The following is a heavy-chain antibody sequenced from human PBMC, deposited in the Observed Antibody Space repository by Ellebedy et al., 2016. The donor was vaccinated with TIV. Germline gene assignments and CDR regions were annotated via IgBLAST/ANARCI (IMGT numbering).Heavy chain of an antibody. J-gene: IGHJ3*01. Sequence: GGSLRLSXEASGLIVTNAWMTWVRQAPGKALEWIGRIQSRSEGGTVAYAAPVQGRFIISRDESENKLYLQMHSLRTDDTGVYYCNTGWAFDDWGQGTRVTVSS. CDR2: IQSRSEGGTV. V-gene: IGHV3-15*05. CDR3: NTGWAFDD. CDR1: GLIVTNAW.